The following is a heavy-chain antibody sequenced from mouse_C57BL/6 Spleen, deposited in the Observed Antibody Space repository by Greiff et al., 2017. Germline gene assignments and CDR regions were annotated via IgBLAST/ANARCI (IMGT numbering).Heavy chain of an antibody. V-gene: IGHV5-17*01. Sequence: EVQLVESGGGLVKPGGSLKLSCAASGFTFSDYGMHWVRQAPEKGLEWVAYISSGSSTIYYADTVKGRFTISRDNAKNTLFLQMTSLRSEDTAMYYCARDSNYGYFDYWGQCTTLTVSS. CDR3: ARDSNYGYFDY. J-gene: IGHJ2*01. D-gene: IGHD2-5*01. CDR2: ISSGSSTI. CDR1: GFTFSDYG.